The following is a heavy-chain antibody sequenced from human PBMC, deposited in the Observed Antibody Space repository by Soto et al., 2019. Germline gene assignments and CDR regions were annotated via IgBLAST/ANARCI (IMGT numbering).Heavy chain of an antibody. CDR1: GGSISSGGYY. D-gene: IGHD6-13*01. J-gene: IGHJ4*02. CDR3: ARVGKSIAAAGTHFDY. Sequence: QVQLQESGPGLVKPSQTLSLTCTVSGGSISSGGYYWSWIRQHPGKGLEWIGYIYYSGSTYYNPSLKSRITLSVATSKNQFSLKLSSVTAAVTAVYYCARVGKSIAAAGTHFDYWGQGTLVTVSS. CDR2: IYYSGST. V-gene: IGHV4-31*03.